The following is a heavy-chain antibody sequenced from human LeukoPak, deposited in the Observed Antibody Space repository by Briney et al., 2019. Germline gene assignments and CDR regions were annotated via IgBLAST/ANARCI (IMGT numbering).Heavy chain of an antibody. D-gene: IGHD6-6*01. Sequence: SETLSLTCTVSGGSISSGSYYWSWIRQPAGKGLEWIGRIYTSGSTNYNPSLKSRVTISVDTSKNQFSLKLSSVTAADTAVYYCARGISQQLVRWFDPWGQGTLATVSS. CDR3: ARGISQQLVRWFDP. CDR2: IYTSGST. V-gene: IGHV4-61*02. J-gene: IGHJ5*02. CDR1: GGSISSGSYY.